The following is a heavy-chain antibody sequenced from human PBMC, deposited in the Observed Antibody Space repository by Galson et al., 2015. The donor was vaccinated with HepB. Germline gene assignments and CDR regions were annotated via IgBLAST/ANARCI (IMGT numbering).Heavy chain of an antibody. CDR2: ISQYGSEK. V-gene: IGHV3-7*01. Sequence: SLRLSCAASGFAFSSYAMSWVRQAPGKGLEWVANISQYGSEKFFVDSVKGRFAISRDNAKNSLYLQMNSLRAEDTAVYYCARQYCRSITCHTDGFDIWGQGTMVTVS. CDR1: GFAFSSYA. D-gene: IGHD2-2*01. J-gene: IGHJ3*02. CDR3: ARQYCRSITCHTDGFDI.